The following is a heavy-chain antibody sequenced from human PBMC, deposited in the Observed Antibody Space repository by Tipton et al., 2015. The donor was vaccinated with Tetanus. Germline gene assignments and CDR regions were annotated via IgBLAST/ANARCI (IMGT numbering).Heavy chain of an antibody. CDR1: GYTFTSYY. CDR3: ARGPTVTTAHYYYGMDV. Sequence: QSGAEEKKPGASVEVSCKASGYTFTSYYMHWVRQAPGQGLEWMGIINPSGGSTSYAQKFQGRVTMTRDTSTSTVYMELSSLRSEDTAVYYCARGPTVTTAHYYYGMDVWGQGTTVTVSS. J-gene: IGHJ6*02. V-gene: IGHV1-46*01. D-gene: IGHD4-11*01. CDR2: INPSGGST.